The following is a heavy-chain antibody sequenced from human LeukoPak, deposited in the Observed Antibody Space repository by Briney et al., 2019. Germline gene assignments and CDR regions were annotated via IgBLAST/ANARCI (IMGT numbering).Heavy chain of an antibody. V-gene: IGHV4-59*01. Sequence: SETLSLTCTVSGGSISSYYWSWIRQPPGKGLEWIGYIYYSGSTNYNPSLKSRVTISVDTSKNQFSLKLSSVTAADTAVYYCARGSGSWPESDYWGQGTLVTASS. CDR1: GGSISSYY. J-gene: IGHJ4*02. CDR2: IYYSGST. CDR3: ARGSGSWPESDY. D-gene: IGHD6-13*01.